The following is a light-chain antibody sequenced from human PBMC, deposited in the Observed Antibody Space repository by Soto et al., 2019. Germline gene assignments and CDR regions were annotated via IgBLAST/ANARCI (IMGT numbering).Light chain of an antibody. Sequence: ELVRTQSPGTLSLSPGDRATLSCRSSPSVSNSLAWYQQKPGQPPRLLIYDASNRATGIPARFSGSGSGTDFTLTISSLEPEDFAVYYCQQRNIWPPVTFGQGTRLEIK. CDR1: PSVSNS. J-gene: IGKJ5*01. CDR3: QQRNIWPPVT. V-gene: IGKV3-11*01. CDR2: DAS.